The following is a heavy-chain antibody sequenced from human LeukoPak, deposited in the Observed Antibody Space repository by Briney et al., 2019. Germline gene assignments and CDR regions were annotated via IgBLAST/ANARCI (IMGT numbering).Heavy chain of an antibody. CDR1: GGSISSSSYS. CDR3: ARHSSGWYHFDY. J-gene: IGHJ4*02. CDR2: IYYSGST. D-gene: IGHD6-19*01. V-gene: IGHV4-39*01. Sequence: ASETLSLTCTVSGGSISSSSYSWGWIRQPPGKGLEWIGSIYYSGSTYYNPSLKSRVTISVDTSKNQFSLKLSSVTAADTAVYYCARHSSGWYHFDYWGQGTLVTVSS.